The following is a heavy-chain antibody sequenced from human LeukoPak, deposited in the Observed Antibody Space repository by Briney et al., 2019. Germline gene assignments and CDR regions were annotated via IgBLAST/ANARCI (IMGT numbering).Heavy chain of an antibody. CDR3: ARAGRTVYFDY. V-gene: IGHV3-20*04. Sequence: GGSLRLSCAASGFTFDDYGMSWGRQAPGKGLNWVSGINWNGGSTGYADSVKGRFTISRDNAKHSLYLQMTSLSAEDTAVYYCARAGRTVYFDYWGQGTLVTVSS. CDR1: GFTFDDYG. J-gene: IGHJ4*02. D-gene: IGHD1-26*01. CDR2: INWNGGST.